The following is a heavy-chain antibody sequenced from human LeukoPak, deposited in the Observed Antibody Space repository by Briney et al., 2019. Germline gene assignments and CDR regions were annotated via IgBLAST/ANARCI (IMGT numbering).Heavy chain of an antibody. CDR3: ARIGYSSSSFDY. J-gene: IGHJ4*02. D-gene: IGHD6-6*01. CDR1: GFTFNNYW. Sequence: PGGSPRLSCAASGFTFNNYWMSWVRQAPGRGLEWVANIKQDGSVKYYVDSVKGRFTISRDNAKNSVYLQMNSLRAEDTALYYCARIGYSSSSFDYWGQGTLVTVSS. V-gene: IGHV3-7*01. CDR2: IKQDGSVK.